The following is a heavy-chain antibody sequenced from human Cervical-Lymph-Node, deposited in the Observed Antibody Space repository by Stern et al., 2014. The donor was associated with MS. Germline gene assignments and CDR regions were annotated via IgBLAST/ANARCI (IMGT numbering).Heavy chain of an antibody. CDR1: GGTFNVYA. D-gene: IGHD2-15*01. Sequence: QVQLVQSGAEVKKPGSSVKVSCQASGGTFNVYAINWLRQAPGQGLEWMGGIIPIFGTANYAQKFQGRVTINADESTRTSSMQLSSLRSNDTAVYYCARDGRHRDNYGLDVWGQGTTVIVSS. J-gene: IGHJ6*02. CDR3: ARDGRHRDNYGLDV. CDR2: IIPIFGTA. V-gene: IGHV1-69*01.